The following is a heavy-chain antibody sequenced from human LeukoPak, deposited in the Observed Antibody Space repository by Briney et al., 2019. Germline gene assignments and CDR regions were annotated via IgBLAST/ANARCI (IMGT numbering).Heavy chain of an antibody. CDR1: GFTFSSFA. D-gene: IGHD2-21*02. V-gene: IGHV3-23*01. J-gene: IGHJ4*02. CDR2: ISGSGVTT. Sequence: PGGSLRLSCAASGFTFSSFAMKWVRQAPGKGLEWVSGISGSGVTTYHADSVKGRFTISRDNSKKTLYLQMNSLRAEDTAVYYCTKALYCGGDCYSRDDYWGQGTLVTVSS. CDR3: TKALYCGGDCYSRDDY.